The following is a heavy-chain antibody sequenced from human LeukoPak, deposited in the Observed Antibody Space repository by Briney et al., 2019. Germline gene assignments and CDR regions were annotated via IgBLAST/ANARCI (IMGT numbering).Heavy chain of an antibody. V-gene: IGHV3-30-3*01. D-gene: IGHD6-13*01. CDR2: ISYDGSNK. Sequence: GGSLRLSCAASGFTFSSYAMHWVRQAPGKGLEWVAVISYDGSNKYYADSVKGRFTISRDNSKNTLYLQMNSLRAEDTAVYYCARDPSIAAAGSEYYGMDVWGQGTTVTVSS. CDR3: ARDPSIAAAGSEYYGMDV. J-gene: IGHJ6*02. CDR1: GFTFSSYA.